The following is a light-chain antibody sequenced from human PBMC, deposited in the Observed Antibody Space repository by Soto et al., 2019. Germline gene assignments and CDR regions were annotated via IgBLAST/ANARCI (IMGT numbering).Light chain of an antibody. J-gene: IGKJ2*01. V-gene: IGKV3-20*01. CDR3: QQYCRSPFT. CDR1: QRITNNF. Sequence: EIVLTQSPVTLSLSPGERATLSCRASQRITNNFLAWFQQKAGLAPRLLIYGASTRASGVPDRFSGGGSGTDFVLTISRLEPEDFAVYYCQQYCRSPFTFGQGTKLQIK. CDR2: GAS.